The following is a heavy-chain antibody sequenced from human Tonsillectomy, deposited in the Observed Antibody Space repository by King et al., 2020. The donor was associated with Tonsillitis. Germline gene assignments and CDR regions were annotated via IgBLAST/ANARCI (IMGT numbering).Heavy chain of an antibody. CDR3: ARPSYYDRSGPTTYYYYGMDV. J-gene: IGHJ6*02. CDR2: ISAYNGNT. V-gene: IGHV1-18*04. CDR1: GYTFTNYG. Sequence: QLVQSGAEVKKPGASVKVSCKASGYTFTNYGICWVRQAPGQGLEWMGWISAYNGNTNYAQKLQGRVTMTTDTSTSTAYMELRSLRSDDTAVYYCARPSYYDRSGPTTYYYYGMDVWGQGTTVTVSS. D-gene: IGHD3-22*01.